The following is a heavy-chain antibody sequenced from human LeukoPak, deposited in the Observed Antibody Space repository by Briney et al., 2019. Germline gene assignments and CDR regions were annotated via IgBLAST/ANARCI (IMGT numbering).Heavy chain of an antibody. CDR1: GFTFSSYS. J-gene: IGHJ4*02. CDR2: ISGSSSTV. D-gene: IGHD3-22*01. Sequence: GESLRLSCAASGFTFSSYSMNWVRQAPGKGLEWVSYISGSSSTVDYADSVKGRFTISRDNAKNSLYLQMNSLRAEDTAVYYCAREGYSPFDYWGQGTLVTVSS. CDR3: AREGYSPFDY. V-gene: IGHV3-48*01.